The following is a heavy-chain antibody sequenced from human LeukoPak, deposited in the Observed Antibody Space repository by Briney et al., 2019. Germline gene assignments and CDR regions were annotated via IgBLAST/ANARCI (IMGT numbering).Heavy chain of an antibody. CDR1: GFTFGSYG. CDR3: AASPGSGWSFGYFDY. D-gene: IGHD6-19*01. Sequence: GRSLRLSCAGSGFTFGSYGMHWVRQAPGKGLEWVTVISDDGSKEYYANSVKGRFTISRDNPKNTLFLQMSSLRAEDTAVYYCAASPGSGWSFGYFDYWGQGTLVTVSS. V-gene: IGHV3-30*03. CDR2: ISDDGSKE. J-gene: IGHJ4*02.